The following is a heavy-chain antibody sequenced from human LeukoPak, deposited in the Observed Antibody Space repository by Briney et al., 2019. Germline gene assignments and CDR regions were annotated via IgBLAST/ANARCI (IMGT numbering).Heavy chain of an antibody. Sequence: SETLSLTCTVSGGSISSYYWSWIRQPPGKGLEWIGYIYYSGSTNYNPSLKSRATISVDTSKNQFSLKLSSVTAADTAVYYCARDGLGGATFFDYWGQGTLVTVSS. CDR2: IYYSGST. D-gene: IGHD1-26*01. CDR1: GGSISSYY. V-gene: IGHV4-59*01. J-gene: IGHJ4*02. CDR3: ARDGLGGATFFDY.